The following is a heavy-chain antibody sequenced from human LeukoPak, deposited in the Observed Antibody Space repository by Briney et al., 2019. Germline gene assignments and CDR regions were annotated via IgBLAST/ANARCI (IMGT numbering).Heavy chain of an antibody. Sequence: ASVKVSCKASGYTFTSYYMHWVRQAPGQGLEWMGWISAYNGNTNYAQKLQGRVTMTTDTSTSTAYMELRSLRSDDTAVYYCARGRVNYYDSSGYPTNFDYWGQGTLVTVSS. CDR2: ISAYNGNT. J-gene: IGHJ4*02. D-gene: IGHD3-22*01. CDR3: ARGRVNYYDSSGYPTNFDY. CDR1: GYTFTSYY. V-gene: IGHV1-18*04.